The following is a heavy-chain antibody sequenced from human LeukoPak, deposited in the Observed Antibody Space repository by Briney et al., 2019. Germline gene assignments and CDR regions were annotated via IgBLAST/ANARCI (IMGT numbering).Heavy chain of an antibody. Sequence: PSETLSLTCAVYGGSFSGYYWSRIRQPPGKGLEWIGEINHSGSTNYNPSLKSRVTISVDTSKNQFSLKLSSVTAADTAVYYCARYGSGSYYRVYYYYMDVWGKGTTVTVSS. J-gene: IGHJ6*03. V-gene: IGHV4-34*01. CDR1: GGSFSGYY. CDR2: INHSGST. CDR3: ARYGSGSYYRVYYYYMDV. D-gene: IGHD3-10*01.